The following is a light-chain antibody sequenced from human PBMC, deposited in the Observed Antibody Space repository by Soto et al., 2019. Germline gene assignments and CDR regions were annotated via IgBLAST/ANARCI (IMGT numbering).Light chain of an antibody. CDR1: QIFLYNSNRKNY. J-gene: IGKJ5*01. Sequence: DIVMTHSADSLSVSLGETATINCNSIQIFLYNSNRKNYLTWYQQKPGQPPKLLIYWASPREPGVPDRFSGSGSGTNFTLTISSLQAEDVAVYYCQQYYSVPITFGQGTLLEI. CDR2: WAS. V-gene: IGKV4-1*01. CDR3: QQYYSVPIT.